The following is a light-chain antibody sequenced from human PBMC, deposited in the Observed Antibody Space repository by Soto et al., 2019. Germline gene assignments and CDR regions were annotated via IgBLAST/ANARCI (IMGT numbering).Light chain of an antibody. J-gene: IGKJ4*01. CDR3: QESYYMPLA. Sequence: SSFSSSLGARETMTRRTSKNINIFLNWYQQKPGRAPMVVISAASNLESGVPSRFSGRGSGTQFTLTISNLQPGDSALYFCQESYYMPLAFGGVSKV. V-gene: IGKV1-39*01. CDR1: KNINIF. CDR2: AAS.